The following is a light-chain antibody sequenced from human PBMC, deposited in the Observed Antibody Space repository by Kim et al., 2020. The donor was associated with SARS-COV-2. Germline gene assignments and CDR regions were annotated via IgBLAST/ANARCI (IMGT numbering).Light chain of an antibody. CDR3: MQTLQT. V-gene: IGKV2-28*01. CDR1: RNLLHSTGYKS. J-gene: IGKJ4*01. Sequence: DPASLSCRSSRNLLHSTGYKSLDXYLQTPGQSPQLLIYLGPNRASGVPDRFSGSGSGTDFTLKVTRVEAEDVRICACMQTLQTFGGGTK. CDR2: LGP.